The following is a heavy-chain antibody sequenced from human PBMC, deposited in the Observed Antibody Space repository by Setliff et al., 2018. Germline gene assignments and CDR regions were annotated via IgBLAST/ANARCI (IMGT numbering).Heavy chain of an antibody. CDR3: AAIGLDTAMITGVLFDF. J-gene: IGHJ4*02. CDR2: INAGNGNT. V-gene: IGHV1-3*01. Sequence: ASVKVSCKASGYIFTYYAIHWVRQAPGQRLEWMGWINAGNGNTKYSQKFQGRVTMTEDTSTDTAYMELSSLRSEDTAVYYCAAIGLDTAMITGVLFDFWGQGTLVTVSS. D-gene: IGHD5-18*01. CDR1: GYIFTYYA.